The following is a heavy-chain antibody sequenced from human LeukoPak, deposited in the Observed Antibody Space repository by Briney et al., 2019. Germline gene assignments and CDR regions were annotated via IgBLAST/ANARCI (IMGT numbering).Heavy chain of an antibody. J-gene: IGHJ3*02. CDR2: ISSSSSYT. V-gene: IGHV3-11*06. Sequence: GGSLRLSCAASGFTFSDYYMSWIRQAPGKGLEWVSYISSSSSYTNYADSVKGRFTISRDNAKNSLYLQMNSLRAEDTAVYYCARSDIVVVPAAMSDAFDIWAKGQWSPSLQ. CDR3: ARSDIVVVPAAMSDAFDI. CDR1: GFTFSDYY. D-gene: IGHD2-2*01.